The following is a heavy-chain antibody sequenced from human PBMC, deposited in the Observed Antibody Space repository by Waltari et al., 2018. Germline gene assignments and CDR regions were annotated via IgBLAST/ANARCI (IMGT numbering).Heavy chain of an antibody. V-gene: IGHV1-69*01. Sequence: QVQLVQSGAEVKKPGTSVKVSCKASGGTFSSYAISWGRQAPGQGLEWMGGIIPIFGTATYAQKFQGRVTITADESTSTAYMELSSLRSEDTAVYYCARGDTALDAFDIWGQGTMVTVSS. CDR3: ARGDTALDAFDI. CDR1: GGTFSSYA. J-gene: IGHJ3*02. D-gene: IGHD5-18*01. CDR2: IIPIFGTA.